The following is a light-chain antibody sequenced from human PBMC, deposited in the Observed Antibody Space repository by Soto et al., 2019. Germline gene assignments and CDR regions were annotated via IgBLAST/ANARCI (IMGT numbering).Light chain of an antibody. CDR1: SSDIGAYNY. Sequence: QSALTQPASVSGSLGQSITISCTGTSSDIGAYNYVSWYQQHPGKAPKVMIFEVSMRPSGVSNRFSGSKSGSMASLTISGLQAEDEGDYYCSSFTTTSTVLLGGGTKLTVL. V-gene: IGLV2-14*01. J-gene: IGLJ2*01. CDR2: EVS. CDR3: SSFTTTSTVL.